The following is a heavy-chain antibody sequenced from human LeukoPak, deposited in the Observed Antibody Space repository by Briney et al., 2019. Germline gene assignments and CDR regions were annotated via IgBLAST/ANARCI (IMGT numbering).Heavy chain of an antibody. CDR3: ARKYASGTYPLDY. Sequence: PVQPLDSVLVPNTGATTFYADSVKGRFTISRDNSKNTLYLQMSSLRVEDTAVYYCARKYASGTYPLDYWGQGILVTVSS. D-gene: IGHD3-10*01. V-gene: IGHV3-53*01. J-gene: IGHJ4*02. CDR2: PNTGATT.